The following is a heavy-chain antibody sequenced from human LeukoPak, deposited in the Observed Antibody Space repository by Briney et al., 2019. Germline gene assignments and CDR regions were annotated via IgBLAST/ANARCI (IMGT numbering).Heavy chain of an antibody. CDR3: ATPSASYYDFWSGSLDAFDI. CDR2: IYYSGST. D-gene: IGHD3-3*01. V-gene: IGHV4-59*01. J-gene: IGHJ3*02. Sequence: SETLSLTCTVSGGSISSYYWSWIRQPPGKGLEWIGYIYYSGSTNYNPSLKSRVTISVDTSKNQFSLKLSSVTAADTAVYYCATPSASYYDFWSGSLDAFDIWGQGTMVTVSS. CDR1: GGSISSYY.